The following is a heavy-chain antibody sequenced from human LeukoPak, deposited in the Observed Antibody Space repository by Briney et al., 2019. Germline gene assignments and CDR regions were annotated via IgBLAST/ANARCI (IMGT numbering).Heavy chain of an antibody. V-gene: IGHV4-59*01. Sequence: SETLSLTCTVSGASIVGSYWTWIRQSPGEGLQYVGYIYNIVDVNYSPSLKSRVTISIDMSRNQFSLTLNSVTTADTAIYYCARGRHYDITGFNPTYYFDSWGQGALVTVSS. CDR3: ARGRHYDITGFNPTYYFDS. J-gene: IGHJ4*02. CDR1: GASIVGSY. D-gene: IGHD3-9*01. CDR2: IYNIVDV.